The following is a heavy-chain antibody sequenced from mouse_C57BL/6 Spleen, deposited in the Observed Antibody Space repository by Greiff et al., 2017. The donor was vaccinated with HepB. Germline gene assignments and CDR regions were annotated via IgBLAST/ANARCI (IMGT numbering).Heavy chain of an antibody. D-gene: IGHD4-1*01. CDR2: IDPSDSYT. CDR3: ARRGLGRGFAY. Sequence: QVQLQQSGPELVKPGASVKLSCKASGYTFTSYWMQWVKQRPGQGLEWIGEIDPSDSYTNYNQKFKGKATLTVNTSSSTAYMQLSSLTSEDSAVYYCARRGLGRGFAYWGQGTLVTVSA. CDR1: GYTFTSYW. V-gene: IGHV1-50*01. J-gene: IGHJ3*01.